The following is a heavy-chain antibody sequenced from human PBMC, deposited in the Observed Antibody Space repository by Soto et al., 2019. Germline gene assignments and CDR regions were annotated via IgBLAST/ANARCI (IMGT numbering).Heavy chain of an antibody. J-gene: IGHJ6*03. D-gene: IGHD2-15*01. CDR1: GFTFSNYW. CDR2: SNSDGSVS. CDR3: ARGDCVGGSCYSLAGSFYYYMDV. V-gene: IGHV3-74*01. Sequence: EVKLVESGGGLVQPGGSLRLSCAASGFTFSNYWMYWVRQAPGQGLVWVSRSNSDGSVSRYADSVKRRLTISRDNVKNTLYLQMNSLRVEDTAVYYCARGDCVGGSCYSLAGSFYYYMDVWGKGTTVTVFS.